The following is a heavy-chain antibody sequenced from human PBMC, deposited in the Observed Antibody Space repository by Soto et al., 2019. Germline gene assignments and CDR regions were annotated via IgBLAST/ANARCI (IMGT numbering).Heavy chain of an antibody. CDR2: IYYSGST. Sequence: SSETLSLTCTVSGGSISSYYWSWIRQPPGKGLEWIGYIYYSGSTNYNPSLKSRVTISVDTSKNQFSLKLSSVTAADTAVYYCAKGEEREAEPSGYWGQGTLVTVSS. D-gene: IGHD1-1*01. V-gene: IGHV4-59*01. CDR1: GGSISSYY. J-gene: IGHJ4*02. CDR3: AKGEEREAEPSGY.